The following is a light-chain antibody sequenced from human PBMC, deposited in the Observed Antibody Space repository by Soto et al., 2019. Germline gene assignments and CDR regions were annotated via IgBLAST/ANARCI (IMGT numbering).Light chain of an antibody. V-gene: IGLV2-11*01. CDR3: CSFAGSYSYV. CDR1: SSVVGRYDY. J-gene: IGLJ1*01. CDR2: DVT. Sequence: SVLTQPRSVSGSPGQSVTISCTGTSSVVGRYDYVSWYQQHPGKAPKLIVYDVTERPSGVPDRFSGSKSGNTASLTISGLQAEDEADYSCCSFAGSYSYVFGTGTKVTVL.